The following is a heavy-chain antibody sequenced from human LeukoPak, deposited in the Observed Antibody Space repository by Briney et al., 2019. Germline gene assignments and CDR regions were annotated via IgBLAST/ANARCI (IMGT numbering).Heavy chain of an antibody. V-gene: IGHV4-31*03. CDR3: ARDSSSWGHYFDY. J-gene: IGHJ4*02. Sequence: PSETLSLTCTVSGGSISSGGYYWSWIRQHQGKGLEWIGYIYYSGSTYYNPSLKSRVTISVDTSKNQFSLKLSSVTAADTAVYYCARDSSSWGHYFDYWGQGTLVTVSS. CDR2: IYYSGST. D-gene: IGHD6-13*01. CDR1: GGSISSGGYY.